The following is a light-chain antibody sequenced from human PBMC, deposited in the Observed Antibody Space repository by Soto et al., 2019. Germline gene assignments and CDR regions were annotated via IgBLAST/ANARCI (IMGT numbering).Light chain of an antibody. CDR2: EVS. CDR1: SSDVGSYNL. V-gene: IGLV2-23*02. Sequence: QSALTQPASVSGSPVQGSTISCTGTSSDVGSYNLVSWYQQHPGKAPKLMIYEVSKRPSGVPNRFPGSTSGNTASLTISGLQAEDEADYYCCSYVDSSTWVFGGGTKLTVL. J-gene: IGLJ3*02. CDR3: CSYVDSSTWV.